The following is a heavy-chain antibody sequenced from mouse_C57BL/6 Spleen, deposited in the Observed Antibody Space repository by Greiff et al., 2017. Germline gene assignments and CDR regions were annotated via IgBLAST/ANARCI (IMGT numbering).Heavy chain of an antibody. CDR1: GYTFTDYY. J-gene: IGHJ2*01. D-gene: IGHD1-1*01. CDR3: ASGITTVVAYYFDY. CDR2: IYPGSGNT. V-gene: IGHV1-76*01. Sequence: QVQLKQSGAELVRPGASVKLSCKASGYTFTDYYINWVKQRPGQGLEWIARIYPGSGNTYYNEKFKGKATLTAEKSSSTAYMQLSSLTSEDSAVYFCASGITTVVAYYFDYWGQGTTLTVSS.